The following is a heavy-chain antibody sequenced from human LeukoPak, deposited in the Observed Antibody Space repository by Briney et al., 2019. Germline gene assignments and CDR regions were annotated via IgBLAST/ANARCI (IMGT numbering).Heavy chain of an antibody. D-gene: IGHD6-19*01. V-gene: IGHV3-23*01. CDR1: GFTFSNYA. CDR3: ASRRGSGWPFDY. CDR2: ISGSGIST. J-gene: IGHJ4*02. Sequence: PGGSLRLSCAASGFTFSNYAMTWVRQAPGKGLEWVSTISGSGISTYYADSVKGRFTISRDISKNTLYLQMNTLRAEDTAVYYCASRRGSGWPFDYWGQGTLVTVSS.